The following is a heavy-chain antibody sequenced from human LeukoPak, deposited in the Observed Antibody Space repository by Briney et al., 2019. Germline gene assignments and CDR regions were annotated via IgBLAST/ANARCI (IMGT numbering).Heavy chain of an antibody. D-gene: IGHD3-22*01. V-gene: IGHV3-23*01. Sequence: GGSLRLSCAASGFTFSSYSMSWVRQAPGKGLEGVAAISGIGGSTYYADSVKGRFTISRDNSKNTLYLQMNSLRAEDTAVYYCAKDGYYDSSGYYYGAYFDSWGQGTLVTVSS. CDR2: ISGIGGST. CDR1: GFTFSSYS. J-gene: IGHJ4*02. CDR3: AKDGYYDSSGYYYGAYFDS.